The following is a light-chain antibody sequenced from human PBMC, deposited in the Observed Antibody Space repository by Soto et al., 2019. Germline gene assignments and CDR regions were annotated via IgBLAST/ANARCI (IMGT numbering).Light chain of an antibody. J-gene: IGLJ2*01. CDR3: NSYTLSRTVI. CDR2: EVT. V-gene: IGLV2-14*01. CDR1: SSDVGAHDF. Sequence: QSALTQPASVSGSPGQSITISCSGTSSDVGAHDFVSWYQHHPDKAPKVIIFEVTKRPSGVSNRFSGSKTGNTASLTISGLHAEDEADYYCNSYTLSRTVIFGGGTQLTVL.